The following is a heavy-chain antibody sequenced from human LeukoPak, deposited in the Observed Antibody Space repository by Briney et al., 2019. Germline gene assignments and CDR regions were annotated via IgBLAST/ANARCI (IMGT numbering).Heavy chain of an antibody. CDR2: ISGDGTNT. CDR3: ARGLRYSISPFDY. V-gene: IGHV3-43*02. D-gene: IGHD3-16*02. Sequence: PGGSLRLSCAASGFNFDDYVMHWVRQPPGKGLEWISFISGDGTNTYYSDSVRGRFIISRDNAKNSLFLQMNSLRDKDTAVYYCARGLRYSISPFDYWGQGTLVTVSS. J-gene: IGHJ4*02. CDR1: GFNFDDYV.